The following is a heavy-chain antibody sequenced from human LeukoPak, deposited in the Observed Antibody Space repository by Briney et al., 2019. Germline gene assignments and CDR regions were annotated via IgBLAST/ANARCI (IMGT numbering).Heavy chain of an antibody. J-gene: IGHJ5*02. CDR1: GFTFDDYA. Sequence: HPGGSLRLSCAASGFTFDDYAMHWVRQAPGKGLEWVSGISWNSGSIGYADSVKGRFTISRDNAKNSLYLQMNSLRAVDTAVYYCARSAAYYDILTGYYDWFDPWGQGTLVTVSS. D-gene: IGHD3-9*01. CDR2: ISWNSGSI. V-gene: IGHV3-9*01. CDR3: ARSAAYYDILTGYYDWFDP.